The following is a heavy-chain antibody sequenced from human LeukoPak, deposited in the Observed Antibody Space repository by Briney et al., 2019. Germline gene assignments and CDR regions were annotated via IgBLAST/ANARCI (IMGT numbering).Heavy chain of an antibody. V-gene: IGHV3-48*01. CDR3: ARDHGATSLDYFDF. D-gene: IGHD1-26*01. CDR1: GFTFSNYS. Sequence: GGSLRLSCAASGFTFSNYSMNWVRQAPGQGLEWVSYISSSSTSIYYADYVKGRFTISRDNAKNSLYLQMHRLRAEDTVVYYCARDHGATSLDYFDFWGQGTPVTVSS. J-gene: IGHJ4*02. CDR2: ISSSSTSI.